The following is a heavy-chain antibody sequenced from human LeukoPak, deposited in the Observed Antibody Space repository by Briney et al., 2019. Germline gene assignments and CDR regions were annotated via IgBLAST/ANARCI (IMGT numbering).Heavy chain of an antibody. CDR3: ARQVKRLYASDFDY. J-gene: IGHJ4*02. CDR2: IYCSGGT. D-gene: IGHD2-8*01. Sequence: PSETLSLTCTVSGGSISSSSYYWGWIRQPPGKGLEWIGSIYCSGGTYYNPSLKSRVTMSVDTSKNQFSLKLSSVTAADTAVYYCARQVKRLYASDFDYWGQGTLVTVSS. V-gene: IGHV4-39*01. CDR1: GGSISSSSYY.